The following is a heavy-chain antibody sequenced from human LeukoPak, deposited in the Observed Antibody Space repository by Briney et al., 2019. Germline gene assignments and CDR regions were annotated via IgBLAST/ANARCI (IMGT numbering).Heavy chain of an antibody. CDR2: IIPIFGTA. CDR1: GGTFSSYA. D-gene: IGHD6-13*01. J-gene: IGHJ1*01. V-gene: IGHV1-69*13. CDR3: ARDGQQLVPTNAEYFQH. Sequence: SVKVSCKASGGTFSSYAISWVRQAPGQGLEWMGGIIPIFGTAYYAQKFQGRVTITADESTSTAYMELSSLRSEDTAVYYCARDGQQLVPTNAEYFQHWGQGTLVTVSS.